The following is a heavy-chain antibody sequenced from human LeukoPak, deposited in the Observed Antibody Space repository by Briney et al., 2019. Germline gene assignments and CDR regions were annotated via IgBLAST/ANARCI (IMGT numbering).Heavy chain of an antibody. CDR2: IYYSGST. V-gene: IGHV4-39*07. J-gene: IGHJ6*02. Sequence: PSETLSLTCTVSGGSISSSSYYWGWIRQPPGKGLEWIGNIYYSGSTYYNPSLKSRVTISVDTSKNQFSLKLNSVTAADTAIYYCARAPRGESDAASGFYGMDVWGQGTTVAVSS. CDR3: ARAPRGESDAASGFYGMDV. D-gene: IGHD3-22*01. CDR1: GGSISSSSYY.